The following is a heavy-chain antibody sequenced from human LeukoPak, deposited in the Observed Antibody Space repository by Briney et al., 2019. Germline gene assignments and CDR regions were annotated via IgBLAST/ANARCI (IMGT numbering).Heavy chain of an antibody. CDR2: IYYSGST. CDR1: GGSISSSSYY. D-gene: IGHD5-24*01. J-gene: IGHJ6*03. CDR3: ARDRRGWLQFRYYYYMDV. Sequence: SETLSLTCTVSGGSISSSSYYWGWIRQPPGKGLEWIGSIYYSGSTYYNPSLKSRVTISVDTSKNQFSLKLSSVTAADTAVYYCARDRRGWLQFRYYYYMDVWGKGTTVTVSS. V-gene: IGHV4-39*07.